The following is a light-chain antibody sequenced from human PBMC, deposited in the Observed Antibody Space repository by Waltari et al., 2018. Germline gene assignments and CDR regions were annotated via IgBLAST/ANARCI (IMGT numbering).Light chain of an antibody. CDR2: KVS. J-gene: IGKJ1*01. V-gene: IGKV2-30*02. CDR1: QSLVHSDGNTY. Sequence: VMTQSPLSLPVTLGQPASISCKSSQSLVHSDGNTYLNWFHQRPGQSPRRLIYKVSNRDSGVPDRFSGSGSGTDFTLKISRVEAEDVGVYYCMQSIHWPWTFGQGTKVEIK. CDR3: MQSIHWPWT.